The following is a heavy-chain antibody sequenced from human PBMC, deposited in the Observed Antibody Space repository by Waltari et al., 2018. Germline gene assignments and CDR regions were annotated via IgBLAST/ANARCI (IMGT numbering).Heavy chain of an antibody. J-gene: IGHJ5*02. CDR3: ARDLDFWSGYPNWFDP. D-gene: IGHD3-3*01. CDR2: ISSSSSYI. V-gene: IGHV3-21*01. Sequence: EVQLVESGGGLVKPGGSLRLSCAASGFTFSSYSMNWVREAPGKGLEWVSSISSSSSYIYYADSVKGRFIISRDNAKNSLYLQMNSLRAEDTAVYYCARDLDFWSGYPNWFDPWGQGTLVTVSS. CDR1: GFTFSSYS.